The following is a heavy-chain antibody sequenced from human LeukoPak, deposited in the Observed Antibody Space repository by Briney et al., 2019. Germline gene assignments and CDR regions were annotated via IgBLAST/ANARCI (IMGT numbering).Heavy chain of an antibody. Sequence: SVKVSCKASGGTFSSYAISWVRQAPGQALEWMGGIIPIFCTANYAQKFQGRVTITADESTSTAYMELSSLRSEDTAVYYCAADGDSSSWPSFFPYYYYYYMDVWGKGTTVTVSS. J-gene: IGHJ6*03. CDR1: GGTFSSYA. D-gene: IGHD6-13*01. CDR2: IIPIFCTA. CDR3: AADGDSSSWPSFFPYYYYYYMDV. V-gene: IGHV1-69*13.